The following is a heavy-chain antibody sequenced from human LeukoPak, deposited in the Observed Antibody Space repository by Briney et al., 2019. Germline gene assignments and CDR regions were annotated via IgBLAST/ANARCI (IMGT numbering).Heavy chain of an antibody. CDR1: GDSVSGYY. CDR3: ARLHPYEVPAATFDY. Sequence: SETLSLTCTVSGDSVSGYYGSWIRQPPGKGLEWIGYFYTSANTNYNPSLKSRVTISVDTSKNQFSLKLSSVTAADTAVYYCARLHPYEVPAATFDYWGQGTLVTVSS. D-gene: IGHD2-2*01. V-gene: IGHV4-4*09. J-gene: IGHJ4*02. CDR2: FYTSANT.